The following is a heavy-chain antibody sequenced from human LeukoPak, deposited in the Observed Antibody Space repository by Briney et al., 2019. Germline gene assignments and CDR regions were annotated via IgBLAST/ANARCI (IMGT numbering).Heavy chain of an antibody. D-gene: IGHD1/OR15-1a*01. V-gene: IGHV3-11*04. J-gene: IGHJ4*02. CDR1: GFTFSNAW. CDR3: EVPDGPRGNTGLFDY. Sequence: GGSLRLSCAASGFTFSNAWMSWVRQAPGKGLEWVSYISSSGSTIYYADSVKGRFTISRDNAKNSLYLQMNSLRAEDTAVYYCEVPDGPRGNTGLFDYWGQGTLVTVSS. CDR2: ISSSGSTI.